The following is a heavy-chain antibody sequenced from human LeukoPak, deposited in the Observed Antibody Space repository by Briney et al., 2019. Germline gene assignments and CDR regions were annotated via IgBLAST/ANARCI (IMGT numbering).Heavy chain of an antibody. CDR2: ITSSGTYI. D-gene: IGHD3-10*02. Sequence: PGGSLRLSCAASGFTFNNMNWVRQAPGKALEWVSSITSSGTYIFYADSVKGRFTISRDNAKNSLYLQMNSLRAEDTAVYYCAELGITMIGGVWGKGTTVTISS. CDR1: GFTFNN. J-gene: IGHJ6*04. CDR3: AELGITMIGGV. V-gene: IGHV3-21*01.